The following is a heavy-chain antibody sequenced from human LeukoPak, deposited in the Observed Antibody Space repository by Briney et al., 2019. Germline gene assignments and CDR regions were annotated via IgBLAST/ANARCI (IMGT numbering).Heavy chain of an antibody. CDR2: IYHSGST. CDR3: AREGAAAGWFDP. D-gene: IGHD6-13*01. V-gene: IGHV4-30-2*01. J-gene: IGHJ5*02. Sequence: SETLSLTCAVSGGSISSGGYSWSWIRQPPGKGLEWIGYIYHSGSTYYNPSLKSRVTISVDRSKNQFSLKLSSVTAADTAVYYCAREGAAAGWFDPWGQGTLVTVSS. CDR1: GGSISSGGYS.